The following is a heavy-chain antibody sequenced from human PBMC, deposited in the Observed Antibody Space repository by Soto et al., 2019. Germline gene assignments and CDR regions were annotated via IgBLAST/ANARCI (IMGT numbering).Heavy chain of an antibody. D-gene: IGHD1-1*01. CDR1: GGSVSSGSYY. Sequence: QVQLQQWGAGLLKPSETLSLTCAVYGGSVSSGSYYWSWIRQPPGKGLEWIGEMSHSGGTHFNPFLKSPVTLLVDTSKNQFSLKMSFVTAADTALYYCARVERGTATTVVDAFDIWGPGTMVTVSS. CDR2: MSHSGGT. CDR3: ARVERGTATTVVDAFDI. V-gene: IGHV4-34*01. J-gene: IGHJ3*02.